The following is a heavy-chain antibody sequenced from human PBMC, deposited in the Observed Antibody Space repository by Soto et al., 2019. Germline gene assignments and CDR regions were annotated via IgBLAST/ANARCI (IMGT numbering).Heavy chain of an antibody. Sequence: PSETLSLTCAVYGGSFSGYYWSWIRQPPGKGLEWIGEINHSGSTNYNPSLKSRVTISVDTSKNQFSLKLSSVTAADTAVYYCARGGHTGTACFDYWGQGTLVTVSS. V-gene: IGHV4-34*01. D-gene: IGHD4-17*01. CDR1: GGSFSGYY. CDR3: ARGGHTGTACFDY. J-gene: IGHJ4*02. CDR2: INHSGST.